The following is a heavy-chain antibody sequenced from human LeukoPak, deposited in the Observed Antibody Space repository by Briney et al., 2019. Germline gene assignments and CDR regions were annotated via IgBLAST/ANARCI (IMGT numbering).Heavy chain of an antibody. J-gene: IGHJ4*02. D-gene: IGHD1-14*01. Sequence: GGSLRLSCAASGFTFSTYAMSWVRQAPGKGLEWVSTISGGSGSTSYADSVRGRFAISRDNSMNTLYLQMNSLRAEDTAVYYCAKLIRNPGNYYFDYWGQGTLVTVSS. CDR3: AKLIRNPGNYYFDY. CDR2: ISGGSGST. CDR1: GFTFSTYA. V-gene: IGHV3-23*01.